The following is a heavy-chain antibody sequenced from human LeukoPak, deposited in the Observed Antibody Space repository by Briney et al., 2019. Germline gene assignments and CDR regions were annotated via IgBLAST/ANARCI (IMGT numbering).Heavy chain of an antibody. CDR3: ARGIVGATNRGDCDY. CDR1: GFTFSSYA. CDR2: ISYDGSNK. V-gene: IGHV3-30-3*01. J-gene: IGHJ4*02. Sequence: PGGSLRLSCAASGFTFSSYAMHWVRQAPGKGLEWVAVISYDGSNKYYADSVKGRFTISRDNSKNTLYLQMDSLRAEDTAVYYCARGIVGATNRGDCDYWGQGTLVTVSS. D-gene: IGHD1-26*01.